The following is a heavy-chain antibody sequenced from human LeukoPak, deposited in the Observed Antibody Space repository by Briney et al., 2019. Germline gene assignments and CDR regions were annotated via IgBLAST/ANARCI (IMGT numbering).Heavy chain of an antibody. CDR3: ATGFQYVGY. CDR1: GFAFSNYA. D-gene: IGHD1-14*01. CDR2: ISYDGSNK. J-gene: IGHJ4*02. V-gene: IGHV3-30*04. Sequence: GGSLRLSCAASGFAFSNYAMHWVRQAPGKGLEWVAVISYDGSNKYYADSVKGRFTISRDNSKNTLYLQMNSLRAEDTAVYYCATGFQYVGYWGQGTLVTVSS.